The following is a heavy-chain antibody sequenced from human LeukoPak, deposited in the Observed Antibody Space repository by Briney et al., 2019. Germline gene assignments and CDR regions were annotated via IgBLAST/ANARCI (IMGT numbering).Heavy chain of an antibody. D-gene: IGHD2-2*01. CDR3: ASTERCSTTCPLDY. J-gene: IGHJ4*02. CDR1: RGSFRGYY. V-gene: IGHV4-34*01. CDR2: INHSGST. Sequence: SETLSLTCAVYRGSFRGYYWSWIRQPPGKGLEWIGEINHSGSTNYNPSLKSRVTISLDTSMKKFSLKLNSVTAADTAVYYCASTERCSTTCPLDYWGQGTLVTVSS.